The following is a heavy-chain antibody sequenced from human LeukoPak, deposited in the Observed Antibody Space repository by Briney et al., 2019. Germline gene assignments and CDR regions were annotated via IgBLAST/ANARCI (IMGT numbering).Heavy chain of an antibody. V-gene: IGHV4-39*07. CDR2: IYYSGST. J-gene: IGHJ6*02. Sequence: SETLSLTCTVSGGSISSGIYYWGWIRQPPGKGLEWIGSIYYSGSTNYNPSLKSRVTISVEMSKNQFSLRLSSVTAADTAVYYCARDQRYRGAYGLDVWGQGTTVTVSS. CDR3: ARDQRYRGAYGLDV. D-gene: IGHD1-26*01. CDR1: GGSISSGIYY.